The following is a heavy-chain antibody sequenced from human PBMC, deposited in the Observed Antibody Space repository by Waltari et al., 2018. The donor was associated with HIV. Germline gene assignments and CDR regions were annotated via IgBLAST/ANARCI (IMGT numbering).Heavy chain of an antibody. Sequence: WSWIRQPPGRGLEWIGYIYNTGSTNDNPSLKSRVIISVDTSKNHFSLKLTSVTAADTAVYYCARDRKALSLFSGYDQGNAFDIWGQGTLVTVSS. V-gene: IGHV4-61*03. CDR2: IYNTGST. D-gene: IGHD5-12*01. J-gene: IGHJ3*02. CDR3: ARDRKALSLFSGYDQGNAFDI.